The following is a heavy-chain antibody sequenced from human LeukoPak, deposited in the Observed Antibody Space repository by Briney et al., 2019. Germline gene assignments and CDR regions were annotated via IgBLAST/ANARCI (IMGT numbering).Heavy chain of an antibody. D-gene: IGHD2-2*01. CDR1: GFTFSSYW. V-gene: IGHV3-74*01. CDR3: ARDPRGYVVVPAGDY. J-gene: IGHJ4*02. CDR2: INSDGSST. Sequence: GGSLRLSCAASGFTFSSYWXHWVRXAPGKXXVWVSXINSDGSSTSYADSVKGRFTISRDNAKNTLYLQMNSLRTEDTAVYYCARDPRGYVVVPAGDYWGQGTLVTVSS.